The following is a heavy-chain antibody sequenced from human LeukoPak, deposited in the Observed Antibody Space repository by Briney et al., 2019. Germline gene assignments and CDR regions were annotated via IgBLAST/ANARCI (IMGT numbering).Heavy chain of an antibody. J-gene: IGHJ3*02. CDR1: GGSISSGNYY. D-gene: IGHD5-12*01. CDR2: IYTSGST. CDR3: ARSRFSTSRVTTRKPGFDAFDI. V-gene: IGHV4-61*09. Sequence: TSSETLSLTCAVSGGSISSGNYYWTWIRQPAGKGLEWIGHIYTSGSTNYNPSLKSRVTISVDTSKDRFSLRLSSVTAADTAVYYCARSRFSTSRVTTRKPGFDAFDIWGQGTMVTVSS.